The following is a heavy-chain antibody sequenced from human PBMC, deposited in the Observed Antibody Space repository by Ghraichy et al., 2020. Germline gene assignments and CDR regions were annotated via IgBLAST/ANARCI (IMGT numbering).Heavy chain of an antibody. CDR2: IKQDGSAK. D-gene: IGHD3-22*01. Sequence: LNISCAASGFTFSNYWMTWVRQAPGKGLEWVANIKQDGSAKYYVDSVRGRFTISRDNAKNSLYLEMNSLRAEDTAVYYCARDLFYSDRSGYYASDYWGQGTLVTVAS. CDR1: GFTFSNYW. V-gene: IGHV3-7*01. CDR3: ARDLFYSDRSGYYASDY. J-gene: IGHJ4*02.